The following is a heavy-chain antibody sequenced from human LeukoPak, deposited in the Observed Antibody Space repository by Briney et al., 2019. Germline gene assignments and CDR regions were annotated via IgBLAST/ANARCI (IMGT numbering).Heavy chain of an antibody. CDR1: SGSISTSNYY. J-gene: IGHJ4*02. V-gene: IGHV4-39*07. D-gene: IGHD7-27*01. Sequence: SETLSLTCTVSSGSISTSNYYWGWVRQPPGKALEWIGNIFYSGSTYYSPSLKSRVTISADTSQNQFSLKLSSVTAADTAVYYCASRKLGNDYWGQGTLVTVSS. CDR3: ASRKLGNDY. CDR2: IFYSGST.